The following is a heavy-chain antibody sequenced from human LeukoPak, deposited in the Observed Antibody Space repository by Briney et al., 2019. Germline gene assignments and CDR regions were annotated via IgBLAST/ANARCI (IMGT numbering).Heavy chain of an antibody. CDR1: GYSFTSYW. CDR2: IYPGDSDT. D-gene: IGHD5-12*01. J-gene: IGHJ5*02. V-gene: IGHV5-51*01. Sequence: GESLKISCKGSGYSFTSYWIGWVRQMPGKGLEWMGIIYPGDSDTRYSPSFQGQVTISADKSISTAYLQWSSLKASDTAMYYCAVKGYSGYDNSWFDPWGQGTLVTVSS. CDR3: AVKGYSGYDNSWFDP.